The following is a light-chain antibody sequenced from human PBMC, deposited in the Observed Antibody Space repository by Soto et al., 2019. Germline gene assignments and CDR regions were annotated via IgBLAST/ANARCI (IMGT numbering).Light chain of an antibody. CDR1: SSDVGGYYL. CDR2: EGS. Sequence: QSALTQPASVSGSPGQSITISCTGTSSDVGGYYLVSWYQHHSGKAPKLMIYEGSKRPSGVSNRFSGSKSDNTASLTISGLQAEDEADYYCCSYANTTTVFGGGTKLTVL. CDR3: CSYANTTTV. J-gene: IGLJ3*02. V-gene: IGLV2-23*01.